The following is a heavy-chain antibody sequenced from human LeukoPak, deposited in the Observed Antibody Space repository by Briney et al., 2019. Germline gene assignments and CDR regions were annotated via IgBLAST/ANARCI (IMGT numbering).Heavy chain of an antibody. CDR1: GFTFSSYS. CDR2: ISSSSSYI. Sequence: GGSLRLSCAASGFTFSSYSMNWVRQAPGKGLEWVSSISSSSSYIYYADSVKGRFTISRDNAKNSLYLQMNSLRAEDTAVYYCAGITRIAAAAGFYYWGQGTLATVSS. CDR3: AGITRIAAAAGFYY. V-gene: IGHV3-21*01. J-gene: IGHJ4*02. D-gene: IGHD6-13*01.